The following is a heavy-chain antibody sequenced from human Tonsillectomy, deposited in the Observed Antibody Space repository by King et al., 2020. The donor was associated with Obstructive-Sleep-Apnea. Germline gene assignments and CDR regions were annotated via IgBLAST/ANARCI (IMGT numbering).Heavy chain of an antibody. D-gene: IGHD5-24*01. J-gene: IGHJ4*02. CDR2: INPSGGST. CDR3: ARDRLMSPDNLNYFDY. V-gene: IGHV1-46*01. CDR1: GYTFTSYY. Sequence: QGQLVQSGAEVKKPGASVKVSCKASGYTFTSYYMHWVRQAPGQGLEWMGIINPSGGSTSYAQKFQGRVTMTRDTSTSTVYMELSSLRSEDTAVYYCARDRLMSPDNLNYFDYWGQGTLVTVSS.